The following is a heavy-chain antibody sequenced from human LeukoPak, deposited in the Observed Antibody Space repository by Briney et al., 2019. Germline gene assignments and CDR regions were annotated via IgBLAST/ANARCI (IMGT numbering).Heavy chain of an antibody. J-gene: IGHJ6*03. V-gene: IGHV3-21*01. CDR3: AKVGDIVVVPSADYYMDV. Sequence: GGSLRLSCAASGFTFSSYSMNWVRQAPGKGLEWVSSISSSSSYIYYADSVKGRFTISRDNSKNTLYLQMNSLRAEDTAVYYCAKVGDIVVVPSADYYMDVWGKGTTVTVSS. CDR2: ISSSSSYI. D-gene: IGHD2-2*01. CDR1: GFTFSSYS.